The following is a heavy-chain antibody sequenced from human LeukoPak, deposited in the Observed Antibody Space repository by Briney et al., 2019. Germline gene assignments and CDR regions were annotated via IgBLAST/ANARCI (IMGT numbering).Heavy chain of an antibody. CDR1: GFTFSSYG. Sequence: PGGSLRLSCAASGFTFSSYGMHWVRQAPGKGLEWVAFIRYDGSNKYYADSVKGRFTISRDNSKNTLYLQMNSLRAEDTAVYYCAKDFYPSEYSSSSIPDYWGQGTLVTVSS. D-gene: IGHD6-6*01. CDR2: IRYDGSNK. V-gene: IGHV3-30*02. CDR3: AKDFYPSEYSSSSIPDY. J-gene: IGHJ4*02.